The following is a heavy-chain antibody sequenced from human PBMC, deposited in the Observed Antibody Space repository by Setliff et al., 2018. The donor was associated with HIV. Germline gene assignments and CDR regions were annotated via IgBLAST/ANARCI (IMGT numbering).Heavy chain of an antibody. J-gene: IGHJ4*02. CDR3: ARYSTLTTNFDY. CDR1: GYSLTSGYY. D-gene: IGHD4-17*01. CDR2: IHDSGRT. Sequence: SETLSLTCGVSGYSLTSGYYWGWIRQPPGKGLEWIGSIHDSGRTYYNPSLKSRVTISVDTSKNQFSLKLAFVTAADTAVYYCARYSTLTTNFDYWGQGTLVTVSS. V-gene: IGHV4-38-2*01.